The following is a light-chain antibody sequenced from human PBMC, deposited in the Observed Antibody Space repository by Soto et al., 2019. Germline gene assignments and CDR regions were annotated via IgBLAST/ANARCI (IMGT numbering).Light chain of an antibody. CDR2: ENN. Sequence: QSVLTQPPSVSGAPGQRVTISCTGSSSNIGTDSDVHWYQFLPGTAPKLLVYENNNRPSGVSDRFSGSKSGTSASLAITGLQAEDEADYYCQSYDTSLSSLVFGGGTKLTVL. V-gene: IGLV1-40*01. CDR3: QSYDTSLSSLV. CDR1: SSNIGTDSD. J-gene: IGLJ2*01.